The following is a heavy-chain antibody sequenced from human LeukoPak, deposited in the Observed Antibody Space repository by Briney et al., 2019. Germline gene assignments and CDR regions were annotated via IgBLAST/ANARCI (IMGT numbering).Heavy chain of an antibody. V-gene: IGHV1-2*02. CDR2: INPHSGAT. J-gene: IGHJ5*02. CDR3: SRDLFMYYSGSGEST. CDR1: VYTFIEYF. Sequence: VASVNVSCKHSVYTFIEYFIHGVRQAPGQGPEWMGWINPHSGATNYAQKFQGRVTMTRDTSISTAFMELSSLRSDDEAMYYCSRDLFMYYSGSGESTWGQGTQVTVSS. D-gene: IGHD3-10*01.